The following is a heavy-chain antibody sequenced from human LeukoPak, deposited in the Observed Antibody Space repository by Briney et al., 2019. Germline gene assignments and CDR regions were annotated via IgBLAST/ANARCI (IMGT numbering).Heavy chain of an antibody. Sequence: ASVKVSCKTSGYTFSSYEINWVRQATGRGLEWVGWMNPKTGKTAYARNLQGRVTITKDTSISTAYMDLSGLRSEDTAVYYCARIRPVTTGLKGYYFDYWGQGTLVTVSS. D-gene: IGHD1-1*01. V-gene: IGHV1-8*01. CDR2: MNPKTGKT. CDR1: GYTFSSYE. J-gene: IGHJ4*02. CDR3: ARIRPVTTGLKGYYFDY.